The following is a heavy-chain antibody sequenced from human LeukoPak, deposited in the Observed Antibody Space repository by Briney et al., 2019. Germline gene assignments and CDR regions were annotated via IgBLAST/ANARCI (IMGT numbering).Heavy chain of an antibody. Sequence: GGSLRLSCAASGFTFDDYAMHWVRQAPGKGLEWVSLISGSGGSTYYADSVKGRFTISRDNSKNTLYLQMNSLRAEDTAVYYCAKRAPFYCSNDYWGQGTLVTVSS. CDR2: ISGSGGST. J-gene: IGHJ4*02. CDR1: GFTFDDYA. V-gene: IGHV3-23*01. CDR3: AKRAPFYCSNDY. D-gene: IGHD2-2*01.